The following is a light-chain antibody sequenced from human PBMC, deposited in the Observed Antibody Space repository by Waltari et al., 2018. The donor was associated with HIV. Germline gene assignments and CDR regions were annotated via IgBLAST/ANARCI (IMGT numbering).Light chain of an antibody. CDR2: ADD. CDR1: NLASQR. V-gene: IGLV3-21*02. Sequence: SYVLTQPPSVSVAPGQTGRITCAGSNLASQRRYWYQQRPGQAPVLVVYADDDRPSGIPERFSGSNSGNTATLSISRVEAGDEADYYCQVWDSSRDLVVFGGGTKLTVL. J-gene: IGLJ2*01. CDR3: QVWDSSRDLVV.